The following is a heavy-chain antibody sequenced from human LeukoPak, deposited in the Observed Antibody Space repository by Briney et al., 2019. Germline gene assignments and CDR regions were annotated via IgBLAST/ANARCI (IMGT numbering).Heavy chain of an antibody. CDR3: ARDFGDTSDTYFQH. D-gene: IGHD3-22*01. CDR1: GFTFSDYY. V-gene: IGHV3-11*01. CDR2: ISSGGSTI. J-gene: IGHJ1*01. Sequence: GGSLRLSCAASGFTFSDYYMSWIRQAPGKGLEWISYISSGGSTIYYADSVRGQFTISRDNAKKSLYLQMNSLRAEDTAVYYCARDFGDTSDTYFQHWGQGTLVTVSS.